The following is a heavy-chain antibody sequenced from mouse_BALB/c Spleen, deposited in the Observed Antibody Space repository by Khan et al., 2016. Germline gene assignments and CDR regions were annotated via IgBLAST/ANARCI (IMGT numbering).Heavy chain of an antibody. D-gene: IGHD1-1*01. CDR2: INPGSSTI. V-gene: IGHV4-2*02. Sequence: EVKLLESGGGLVQPGGSLNLSCAASGFDFSRYWMSWARQAPGKGQEWIGEINPGSSTINYTPSLKDKFIISRDNAKNTLYLQMSKVRSEDTALYYCARLLRYAMDYWCQGTSVTVSS. CDR3: ARLLRYAMDY. J-gene: IGHJ4*01. CDR1: GFDFSRYW.